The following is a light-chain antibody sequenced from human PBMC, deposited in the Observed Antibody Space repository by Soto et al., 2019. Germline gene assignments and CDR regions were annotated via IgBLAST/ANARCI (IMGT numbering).Light chain of an antibody. J-gene: IGLJ2*01. V-gene: IGLV2-14*01. Sequence: QSALTQPASVSGSPGQSITISCTGTSSDVGGYNYVSWYQQHPGKAPKLMIDDVSNRPSGVSNRFSGSKSGNTASLTISGLQAEDEADYDGSSYTSRSTLVVFGGGTQLTVL. CDR1: SSDVGGYNY. CDR2: DVS. CDR3: SSYTSRSTLVV.